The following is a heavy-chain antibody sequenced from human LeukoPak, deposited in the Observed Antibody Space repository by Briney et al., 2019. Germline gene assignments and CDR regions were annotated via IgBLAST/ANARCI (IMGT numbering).Heavy chain of an antibody. CDR2: IYYSGTT. D-gene: IGHD5-18*01. Sequence: PSETLSLTCTVSGVSISSYYFSWTRQPPCKGLEGIGFIYYSGTTTYNPSLNRRVTIAHDTYKHLFSLKLNSVAAADAAVYYCATEISRWTQLDYWGQGTLVTVSS. J-gene: IGHJ4*02. CDR3: ATEISRWTQLDY. CDR1: GVSISSYY. V-gene: IGHV4-59*01.